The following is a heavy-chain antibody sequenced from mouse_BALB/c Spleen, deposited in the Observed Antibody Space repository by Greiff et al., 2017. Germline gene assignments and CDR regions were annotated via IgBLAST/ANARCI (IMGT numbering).Heavy chain of an antibody. CDR2: IGNKANGYTT. CDR1: GFTFTDYY. D-gene: IGHD1-1*01. V-gene: IGHV7-3*02. CDR3: ARGIGDGSSHWYFDV. J-gene: IGHJ1*01. Sequence: EVKVVESGGGLVQPGGSLRLSCATSGFTFTDYYMSWVRQPPGKALEWLGFIGNKANGYTTEYSASVKGRFTISRDNSQSILYLQMNTLRAEDSATYYCARGIGDGSSHWYFDVWGAGTTVTVSS.